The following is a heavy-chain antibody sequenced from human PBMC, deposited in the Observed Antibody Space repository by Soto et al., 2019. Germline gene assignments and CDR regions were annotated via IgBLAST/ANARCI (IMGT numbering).Heavy chain of an antibody. CDR1: GFTFSSYT. V-gene: IGHV3-23*01. CDR2: ISGSGSST. CDR3: AKPPGILLPATGPFDY. D-gene: IGHD1-26*01. Sequence: EVQLLDSGGDLVQPGGSLRLSCAASGFTFSSYTMNWVRQSPGKGLEWVSAISGSGSSTYYADFAKGRFTISRDNSKNTVYLQMNSLKVEDTAVYYCAKPPGILLPATGPFDYWGEGTLVTVSS. J-gene: IGHJ4*02.